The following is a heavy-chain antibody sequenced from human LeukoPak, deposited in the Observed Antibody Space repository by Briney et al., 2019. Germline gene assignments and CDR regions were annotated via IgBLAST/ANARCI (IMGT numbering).Heavy chain of an antibody. V-gene: IGHV3-23*01. CDR1: GFIFRIYV. Sequence: GGSLRLSCAASGFIFRIYVMSWVRQAPGKGLEWVSAISGTGGSTYYADSVKGRFTISRDNSKNTLYLQMNSLRAEDTAVYYCARDRYYDFWSGPGEDYWGQGTLVTVSS. D-gene: IGHD3-3*01. J-gene: IGHJ4*02. CDR2: ISGTGGST. CDR3: ARDRYYDFWSGPGEDY.